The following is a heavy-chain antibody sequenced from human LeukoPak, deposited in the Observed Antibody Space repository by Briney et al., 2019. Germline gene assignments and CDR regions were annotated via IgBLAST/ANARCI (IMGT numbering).Heavy chain of an antibody. J-gene: IGHJ5*02. V-gene: IGHV1-46*01. Sequence: ASVKVSCKASGYTFTNYYMHWVRQAPGQGLEWMGIINPSGGSTNYAQKFQGRVTITADESTSTAYMELSSLRSEDTAVYYCARTGELRYFDWSLNWFDPWGQGTLVTVSS. CDR3: ARTGELRYFDWSLNWFDP. CDR1: GYTFTNYY. CDR2: INPSGGST. D-gene: IGHD3-9*01.